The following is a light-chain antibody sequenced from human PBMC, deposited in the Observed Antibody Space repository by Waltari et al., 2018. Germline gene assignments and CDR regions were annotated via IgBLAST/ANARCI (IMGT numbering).Light chain of an antibody. V-gene: IGKV3-15*01. CDR1: QSVSSN. J-gene: IGKJ1*01. CDR3: QQYNNWPPGA. CDR2: GAS. Sequence: EIVMTQSPATLSVSPGERATLSCRASQSVSSNLAWYQQKPGQAPRLLIHGASTRATGIPARFSGSGSGTEVTLTISSLQSEDFAVYYCQQYNNWPPGAFGQGTKVEIK.